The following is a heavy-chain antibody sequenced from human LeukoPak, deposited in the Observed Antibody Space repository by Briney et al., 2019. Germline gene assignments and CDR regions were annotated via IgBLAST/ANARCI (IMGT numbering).Heavy chain of an antibody. J-gene: IGHJ4*02. CDR1: GGSSSGYY. Sequence: SETLSLTCAVYGGSSSGYYWSWIRQPPGKGLEWIGEINHSGSTNYNPSLKSRVTISVDTSKNQFSLKLSSVTAADTAVYYCARGRGYSSSSGFDYWGQGTLVTVSS. CDR3: ARGRGYSSSSGFDY. CDR2: INHSGST. V-gene: IGHV4-34*01. D-gene: IGHD6-6*01.